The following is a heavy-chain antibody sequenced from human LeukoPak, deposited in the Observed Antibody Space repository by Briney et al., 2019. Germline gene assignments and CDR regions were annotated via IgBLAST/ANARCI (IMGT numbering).Heavy chain of an antibody. Sequence: SETLSLTCTVSGGSISSGPYYWGCIRQPPGKGLEWIGSIYYSGTTYHNPSLKSRVTISVDTSTNQFSLRLSSVTAADTAVYYCARHLGKSGKLDYWGQGTLVTVSS. D-gene: IGHD3-10*01. V-gene: IGHV4-39*01. CDR2: IYYSGTT. CDR1: GGSISSGPYY. CDR3: ARHLGKSGKLDY. J-gene: IGHJ4*02.